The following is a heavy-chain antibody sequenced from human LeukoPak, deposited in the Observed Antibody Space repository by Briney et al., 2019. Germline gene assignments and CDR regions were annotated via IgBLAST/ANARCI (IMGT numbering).Heavy chain of an antibody. CDR1: GYTFTSYA. CDR3: ARSHSGSYYGGDDY. D-gene: IGHD1-26*01. CDR2: ISVHNGNT. J-gene: IGHJ4*02. Sequence: ASVKVSCKASGYTFTSYAMNWVRQAPGQGLEWMAWISVHNGNTNYAQKFQGRVTMTTDTSTSTVYMELRSLRSDDTAVYYCARSHSGSYYGGDDYWGQGTLITVS. V-gene: IGHV1-18*01.